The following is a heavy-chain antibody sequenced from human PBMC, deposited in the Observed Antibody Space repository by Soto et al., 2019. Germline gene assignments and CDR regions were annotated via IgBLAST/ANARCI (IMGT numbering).Heavy chain of an antibody. CDR1: GYTFTSYD. D-gene: IGHD3-16*01. CDR3: ATEAHYGWDAFDI. V-gene: IGHV1-8*01. Sequence: SVKVSCKASGYTFTSYDINWVRQATGQGLEWTGWMNPNSGNTGYAQKFQGRVTMTRNTSISTAYMELSSLRSEDTAVYYCATEAHYGWDAFDIWGQGTMVTVSS. J-gene: IGHJ3*02. CDR2: MNPNSGNT.